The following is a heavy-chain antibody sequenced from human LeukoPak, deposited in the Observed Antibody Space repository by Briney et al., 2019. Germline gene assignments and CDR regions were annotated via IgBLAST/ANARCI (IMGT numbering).Heavy chain of an antibody. CDR1: GFTFSSYS. D-gene: IGHD3-22*01. V-gene: IGHV3-21*04. J-gene: IGHJ4*02. Sequence: GGSLRLSCAASGFTFSSYSMNWVRQAPGKGLEWVSSISSSSSYIYYADSVKGRFTISRDNSKNTLHLQMNSLRAEDTAVYYCAKDGDSRGYYSTYFDNWGQGILVTVSS. CDR3: AKDGDSRGYYSTYFDN. CDR2: ISSSSSYI.